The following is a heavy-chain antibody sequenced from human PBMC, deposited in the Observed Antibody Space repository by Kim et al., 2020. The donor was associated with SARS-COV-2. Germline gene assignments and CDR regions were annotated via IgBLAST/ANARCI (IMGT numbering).Heavy chain of an antibody. D-gene: IGHD1-26*01. Sequence: GGSLRLSCAASGFTFGDYAMHWVRQAPGKGLEWVSGISWNSGSIGYADSVKCRFTISRDNAKNSLYLQMNSLRAEDTALYYCAKDLRGSYGGFVDYWGQGTLVTVSS. CDR2: ISWNSGSI. J-gene: IGHJ4*02. CDR1: GFTFGDYA. CDR3: AKDLRGSYGGFVDY. V-gene: IGHV3-9*01.